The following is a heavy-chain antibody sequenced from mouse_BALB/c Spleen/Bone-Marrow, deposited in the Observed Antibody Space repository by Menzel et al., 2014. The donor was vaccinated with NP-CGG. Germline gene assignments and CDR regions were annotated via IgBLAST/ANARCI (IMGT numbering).Heavy chain of an antibody. J-gene: IGHJ1*01. CDR1: GYVFSNSW. CDR2: IYPGDGDS. V-gene: IGHV1-82*01. D-gene: IGHD1-1*01. Sequence: VKLLESGPELVKPGASVKISCKASGYVFSNSWMNWVKQRPGEGLEWIGRIYPGDGDSNYNGKFKSKATLTADNSSSTAYLQLSSLTSVDSAVYFCARRRAFITTVVDYFDVWGAGTTVTVSS. CDR3: ARRRAFITTVVDYFDV.